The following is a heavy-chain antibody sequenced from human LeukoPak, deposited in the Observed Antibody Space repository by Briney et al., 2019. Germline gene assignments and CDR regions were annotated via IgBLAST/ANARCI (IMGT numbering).Heavy chain of an antibody. D-gene: IGHD3-3*01. V-gene: IGHV4-31*03. CDR2: IYYSGST. Sequence: PSQTLSLTCTVSGGSISSGGYYWSWIRQHPGKGLEWIGYIYYSGSTYYNPSLKSRVSISVDTSKNQFSLKLSSVTAADTAVYFCARSSRGLGYDFPFDYWGQGTLVTVSS. CDR1: GGSISSGGYY. CDR3: ARSSRGLGYDFPFDY. J-gene: IGHJ4*02.